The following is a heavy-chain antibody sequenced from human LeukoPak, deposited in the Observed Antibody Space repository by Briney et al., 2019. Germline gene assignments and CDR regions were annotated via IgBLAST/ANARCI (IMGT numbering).Heavy chain of an antibody. J-gene: IGHJ4*02. Sequence: SQTLSLTCTVSGGSISSGGYYWSWIRQHPGKGLEWIVYIYYSGSTYYNPSLKSRVTISVDTSNNQFSLKLSSVTAADTAVYYCARAPYCSGGSCYHLDYWGPGTLVTVSS. D-gene: IGHD2-15*01. CDR3: ARAPYCSGGSCYHLDY. V-gene: IGHV4-31*03. CDR2: IYYSGST. CDR1: GGSISSGGYY.